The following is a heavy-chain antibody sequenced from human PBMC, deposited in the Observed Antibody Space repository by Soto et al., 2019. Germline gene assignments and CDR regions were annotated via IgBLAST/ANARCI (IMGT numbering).Heavy chain of an antibody. V-gene: IGHV1-8*01. D-gene: IGHD6-13*01. Sequence: QVQLVQSGAEVKKPGASVKVSCKASGYTFTSYDINWVRQATGQGLEWMGWMNPNSGNTGYAQKFQGRVTMTRNTSIRTAYMEMSSLRSEDTAVYYCARGPGSWYYYYMDVWGKGTTVTVSS. CDR1: GYTFTSYD. CDR3: ARGPGSWYYYYMDV. J-gene: IGHJ6*03. CDR2: MNPNSGNT.